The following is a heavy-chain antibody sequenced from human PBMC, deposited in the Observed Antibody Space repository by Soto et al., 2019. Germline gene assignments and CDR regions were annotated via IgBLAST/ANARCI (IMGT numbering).Heavy chain of an antibody. J-gene: IGHJ3*02. Sequence: SETLSLTCTVSGGSISSGGYYWSWIRQHPGKGLEWIGYIYYSGSTYYNPSLKSRVTISVDTSKNQFSLKLSSVTAADTAVYYCATPYGSGSYDAFDIWGQGTMVTVSS. CDR3: ATPYGSGSYDAFDI. CDR2: IYYSGST. V-gene: IGHV4-31*03. D-gene: IGHD3-10*01. CDR1: GGSISSGGYY.